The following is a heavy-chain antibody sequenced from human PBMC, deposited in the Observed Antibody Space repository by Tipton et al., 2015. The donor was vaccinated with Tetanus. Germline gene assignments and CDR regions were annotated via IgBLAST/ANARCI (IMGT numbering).Heavy chain of an antibody. Sequence: TLSLTCAVYGGSFSGYYWSWIRQPPGKGLEWIGEINHSGSTNYNPSLKSRVTISVDTSKNQFSLKLSSVTAADTAVYYCARHGVAGSDYWGQGTLVTVSS. V-gene: IGHV4-34*01. D-gene: IGHD6-19*01. CDR3: ARHGVAGSDY. CDR1: GGSFSGYY. J-gene: IGHJ4*02. CDR2: INHSGST.